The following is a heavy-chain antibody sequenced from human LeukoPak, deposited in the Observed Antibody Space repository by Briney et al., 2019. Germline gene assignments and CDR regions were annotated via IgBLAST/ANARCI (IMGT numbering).Heavy chain of an antibody. Sequence: ASVKVSCKASGYTFTGYYMHWVRQAPGQGLEWMGWINPNSGGTNSAQKFQGRVTMTRDTSISTAYMELSRLRSDDTAVYYCARTRAWIQLGGYYMDVWGKGTTVTVSS. CDR1: GYTFTGYY. V-gene: IGHV1-2*02. CDR3: ARTRAWIQLGGYYMDV. CDR2: INPNSGGT. J-gene: IGHJ6*03. D-gene: IGHD5-18*01.